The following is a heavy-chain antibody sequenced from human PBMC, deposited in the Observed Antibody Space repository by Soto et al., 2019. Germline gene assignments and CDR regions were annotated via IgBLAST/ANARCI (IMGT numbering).Heavy chain of an antibody. D-gene: IGHD3-22*01. Sequence: LRLSCAASGFTFSSYWMSWVRQAPGKGLEWVANIKQDGSEKYYVDSVKGRFTISRDNAKNSLYLQMNSLRAEDTAVYYCARYSSGYYYANFDYWGQGTLVTVSS. V-gene: IGHV3-7*01. CDR3: ARYSSGYYYANFDY. CDR2: IKQDGSEK. J-gene: IGHJ4*02. CDR1: GFTFSSYW.